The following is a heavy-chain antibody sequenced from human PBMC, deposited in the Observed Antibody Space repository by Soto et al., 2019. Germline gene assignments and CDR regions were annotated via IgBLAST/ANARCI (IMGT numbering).Heavy chain of an antibody. J-gene: IGHJ3*02. CDR1: GGSISSGGYY. D-gene: IGHD1-1*01. Sequence: QVQLQESGPGLVKPSQTLSLTCTVSGGSISSGGYYWSWIRQHPGKGLEWIGYIYYSGSTYYNPSLKSRVTISVDRATSQFSLKLSSVTVADMAVYYWARCEETNWLAFEIWVQGTMVTVSS. CDR3: ARCEETNWLAFEI. V-gene: IGHV4-31*03. CDR2: IYYSGST.